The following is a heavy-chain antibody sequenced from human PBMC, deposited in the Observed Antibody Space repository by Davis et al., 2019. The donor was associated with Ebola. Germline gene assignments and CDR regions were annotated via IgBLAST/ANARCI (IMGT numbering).Heavy chain of an antibody. CDR3: ARGPINNYGDSLIDY. Sequence: AASVKVSCKASGGTFSSYAISWVRQAPGQGLEWMGRIIPILGIANYAQKFQGRVTITADKSTSTAYMELSSLRSEDTAVYCCARGPINNYGDSLIDYWGQGTLVTVSS. D-gene: IGHD4-17*01. CDR2: IIPILGIA. J-gene: IGHJ4*02. CDR1: GGTFSSYA. V-gene: IGHV1-69*04.